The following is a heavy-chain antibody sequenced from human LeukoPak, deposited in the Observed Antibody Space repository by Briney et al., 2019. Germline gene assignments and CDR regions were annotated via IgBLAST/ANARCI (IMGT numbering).Heavy chain of an antibody. D-gene: IGHD6-13*01. V-gene: IGHV3-23*01. CDR3: ANTPIWYSSWYGDY. CDR2: ISGSGGST. CDR1: GFTFSSYA. Sequence: GGSLRLSCAASGFTFSSYAMSWVRQAPGKGLEWVSAISGSGGSTYYADSVKGRFTISRGNSKNTLYLQMNSLRAEDTAVYYCANTPIWYSSWYGDYWGQGTLVTVSS. J-gene: IGHJ4*02.